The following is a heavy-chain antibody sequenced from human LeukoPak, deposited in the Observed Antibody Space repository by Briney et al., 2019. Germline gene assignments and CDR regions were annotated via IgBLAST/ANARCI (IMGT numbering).Heavy chain of an antibody. CDR2: IYTSGST. CDR1: GGSISSGSYY. V-gene: IGHV4-61*02. D-gene: IGHD2-21*02. J-gene: IGHJ6*03. CDR3: ARETFCGGDCYDYYYYMDV. Sequence: SETLSLTCTVSGGSISSGSYYWSWIRQPAGKGLEWIGRIYTSGSTNYNPSLKSRVTISVDTSKNQFSLQLSSVTAADTAVYYCARETFCGGDCYDYYYYMDVWGKGTTVTVSS.